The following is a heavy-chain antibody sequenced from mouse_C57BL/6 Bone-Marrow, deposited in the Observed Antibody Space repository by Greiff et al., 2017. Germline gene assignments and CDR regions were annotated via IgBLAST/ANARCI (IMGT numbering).Heavy chain of an antibody. CDR3: GKSVGDYAIDY. CDR1: GYTFTSYW. CDR2: INPSNGGT. D-gene: IGHD1-3*01. J-gene: IGHJ4*01. Sequence: QVQLQQPGTELVKPGASVKLSCKASGYTFTSYWMHWVKQRPGQGLEWIGNINPSNGGTNYNEKFKGKATLTVDKSSSTAYMQLSSLASEDSAVFYCGKSVGDYAIDYWGQGTSVTVSS. V-gene: IGHV1-53*01.